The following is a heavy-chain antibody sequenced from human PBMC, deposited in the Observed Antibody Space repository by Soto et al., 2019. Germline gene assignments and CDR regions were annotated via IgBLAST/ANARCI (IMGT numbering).Heavy chain of an antibody. Sequence: QVQLVESGGGVVQPGRSLRLSCAASGFTFSSYAMHWVRQAPGKGLEWVAGISYDGSNKYYADSVKGRFTISRDNSKTTYLQRTSRRGEVRAVYYWVSDKSPYSSGWHNRHFDYGGQGTLVTVS. CDR1: GFTFSSYA. J-gene: IGHJ4*02. CDR2: ISYDGSNK. V-gene: IGHV3-30-3*01. D-gene: IGHD6-19*01. CDR3: VSDKSPYSSGWHNRHFDY.